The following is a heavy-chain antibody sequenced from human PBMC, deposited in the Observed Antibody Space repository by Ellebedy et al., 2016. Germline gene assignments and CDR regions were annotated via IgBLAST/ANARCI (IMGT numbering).Heavy chain of an antibody. V-gene: IGHV3-23*01. Sequence: GGSLRLXCAASGFTFSNAWMNWVRQAPGKGLEWLSGISGSGDSTYHADSVKGRFTISRDNSKNTLYLQMNSLRAEDTAVYYCARGYDTTMGMYFDYWGQGTLVTVSS. CDR2: ISGSGDST. J-gene: IGHJ4*02. CDR1: GFTFSNAW. D-gene: IGHD5-18*01. CDR3: ARGYDTTMGMYFDY.